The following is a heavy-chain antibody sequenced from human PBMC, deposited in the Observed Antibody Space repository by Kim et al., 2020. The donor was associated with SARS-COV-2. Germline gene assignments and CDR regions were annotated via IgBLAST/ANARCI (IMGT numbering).Heavy chain of an antibody. V-gene: IGHV3-73*01. D-gene: IGHD3-10*01. CDR2: IRNKANNYAT. CDR1: GLIFSDSA. Sequence: GGSLRLSCAASGLIFSDSAIHWVRLASGKGLEWVGRIRNKANNYATAYAASVKGRFTISRDDSKNTAYLQMNSLKTEDTAVYYCTGKTGVSGFDYWGQGTLVTVSS. CDR3: TGKTGVSGFDY. J-gene: IGHJ4*02.